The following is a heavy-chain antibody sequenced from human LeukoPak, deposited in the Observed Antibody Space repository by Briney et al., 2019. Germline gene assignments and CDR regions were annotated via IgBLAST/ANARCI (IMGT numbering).Heavy chain of an antibody. CDR2: IIPIFGIA. CDR1: GGTFSSYA. Sequence: GASVKVSCKASGGTFSSYAISWVRQAPGQGLEWMGRIIPIFGIANYAQKFQGRVTITADKSTSTAYMELSSLRSEDTAVYYCASDHHVDTAMVVVGGLDYWGQGTLVAVSS. J-gene: IGHJ4*02. D-gene: IGHD5-18*01. V-gene: IGHV1-69*04. CDR3: ASDHHVDTAMVVVGGLDY.